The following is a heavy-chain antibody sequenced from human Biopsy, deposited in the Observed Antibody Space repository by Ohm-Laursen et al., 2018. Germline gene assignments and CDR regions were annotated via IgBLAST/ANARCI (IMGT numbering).Heavy chain of an antibody. D-gene: IGHD3-16*01. CDR1: GGSVSSGGFY. V-gene: IGHV4-30-4*02. CDR2: IYYSGTT. CDR3: ARALDYYDPYYYYAMDV. Sequence: SDTLSLTCTVSGGSVSSGGFYWSWIRQHPGKGLEWIGYIYYSGTTYYNPSLKSRITVLVDTSKNQFSLKLRSVSAADTAVYFCARALDYYDPYYYYAMDVWGQGTSVTVSS. J-gene: IGHJ6*02.